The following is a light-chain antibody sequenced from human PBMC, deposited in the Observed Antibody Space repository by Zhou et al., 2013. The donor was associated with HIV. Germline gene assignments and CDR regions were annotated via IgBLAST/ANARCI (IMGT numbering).Light chain of an antibody. V-gene: IGKV3-20*01. Sequence: EIVMTQSPATLSVSPGERATLSCRASQSIIGNCLAWYQQIRGQAPRLLIYGASNRATGIPDRFSGSGSGTDFTLTISSLEPEDFAVYSCQQYASSPRTFGQGTKVEIK. CDR1: QSIIGNC. CDR3: QQYASSPRT. J-gene: IGKJ1*01. CDR2: GAS.